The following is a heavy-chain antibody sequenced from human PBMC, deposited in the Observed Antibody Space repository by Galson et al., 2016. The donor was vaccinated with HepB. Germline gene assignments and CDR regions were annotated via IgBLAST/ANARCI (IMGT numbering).Heavy chain of an antibody. V-gene: IGHV3-23*01. CDR3: AFSTRDDTFEN. CDR1: GLTLSTSD. Sequence: SLRLSCAASGLTLSTSDLSWVRQAPGKGLEWVSAIVHNGERTYYAESVKGRFTMSRDNSKTQFSLNLKSVTAADTAVYYCAFSTRDDTFENWGQGTMVTVAS. J-gene: IGHJ3*02. CDR2: IVHNGERT.